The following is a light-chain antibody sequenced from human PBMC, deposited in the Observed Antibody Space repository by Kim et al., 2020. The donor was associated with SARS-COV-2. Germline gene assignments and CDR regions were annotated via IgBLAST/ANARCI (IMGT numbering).Light chain of an antibody. CDR1: QTVSIY. J-gene: IGKJ4*01. CDR2: ETS. CDR3: QQRSNGPLT. V-gene: IGKV3-11*01. Sequence: EIVLTQSPATLSLSLGERATLSCRASQTVSIYLAWYQQKPGQAPRLLIYETSNRATGIPPRFSGSGSGTDFTLTISSLEAEDFAVYYCQQRSNGPLTFGGGTKVDIK.